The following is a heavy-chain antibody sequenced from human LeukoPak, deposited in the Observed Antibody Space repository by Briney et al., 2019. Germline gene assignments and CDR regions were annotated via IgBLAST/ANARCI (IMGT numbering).Heavy chain of an antibody. J-gene: IGHJ6*01. Sequence: ASVKVSCKASGDTFTSYAISWVRQAPGQGLEWMGGISPYFGTANYAQKFQGRVTITADKSTSTAYMELSSLRSEDTAVYYCARDPPPYDIVVVPAAPPDYYYYGMDVWGKGTTVTVSA. CDR2: ISPYFGTA. D-gene: IGHD2-2*01. V-gene: IGHV1-69*06. CDR1: GDTFTSYA. CDR3: ARDPPPYDIVVVPAAPPDYYYYGMDV.